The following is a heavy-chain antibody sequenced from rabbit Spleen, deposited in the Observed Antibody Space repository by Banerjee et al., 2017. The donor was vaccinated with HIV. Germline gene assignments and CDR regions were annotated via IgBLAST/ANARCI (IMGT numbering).Heavy chain of an antibody. Sequence: QSLEESGGDMVKPGASLTLTCTASGFSFSSSYYICWVRQAPGKGPEWIGCIYPDGSGSTAYASWAKGRFTVSKASSATVTLQMTSLTAADTATYFCAGGSAAMTMVITGFYLNLWGPGTLVTVS. V-gene: IGHV1S40*01. D-gene: IGHD2-1*01. J-gene: IGHJ4*01. CDR3: AGGSAAMTMVITGFYLNL. CDR2: IYPDGSGST. CDR1: GFSFSSSYY.